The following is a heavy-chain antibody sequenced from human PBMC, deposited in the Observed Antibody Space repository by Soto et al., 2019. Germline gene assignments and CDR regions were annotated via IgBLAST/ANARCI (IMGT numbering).Heavy chain of an antibody. CDR1: GFTFSSYG. D-gene: IGHD3-3*01. V-gene: IGHV3-30*03. Sequence: PGGSLRLSCAASGFTFSSYGMHWVRQAPGKGLEWMAVISYDGSNKYYADSVKGRFTISRDNSKNTLYLQMNSLRAEDTAVYYCATAKTLEWLPPLDYWGQGTLVTVSS. J-gene: IGHJ4*02. CDR2: ISYDGSNK. CDR3: ATAKTLEWLPPLDY.